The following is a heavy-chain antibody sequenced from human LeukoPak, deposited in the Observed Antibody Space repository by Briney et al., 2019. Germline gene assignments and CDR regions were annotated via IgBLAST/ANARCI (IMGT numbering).Heavy chain of an antibody. V-gene: IGHV4-34*01. J-gene: IGHJ6*02. CDR2: INHSGST. CDR1: GGSFSGYY. CDR3: ARGSNARYGLNYNYYGMDV. Sequence: SETLSLTCAVYGGSFSGYYWSWIRQPPGKGLEWIGEINHSGSTNYNPSLKSRVTISVDTSKNQFSLKLSSVTAADTAVYYCARGSNARYGLNYNYYGMDVWGQGTTVTVSS. D-gene: IGHD3/OR15-3a*01.